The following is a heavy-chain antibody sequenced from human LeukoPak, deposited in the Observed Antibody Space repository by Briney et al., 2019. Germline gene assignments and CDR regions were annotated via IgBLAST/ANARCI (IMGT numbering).Heavy chain of an antibody. CDR2: ISYGGSIK. CDR1: GFTFSNCG. CDR3: AKAKSFSGSVTIVDY. Sequence: PGGSLRLSCAASGFTFSNCGMHWVRQAPGKGLEWVAVISYGGSIKDYADSVKGRFTISRDNSKNTLYLQMNSLRAEDTAVYYCAKAKSFSGSVTIVDYWGQGTLVTVSS. J-gene: IGHJ4*02. V-gene: IGHV3-30*18. D-gene: IGHD1-26*01.